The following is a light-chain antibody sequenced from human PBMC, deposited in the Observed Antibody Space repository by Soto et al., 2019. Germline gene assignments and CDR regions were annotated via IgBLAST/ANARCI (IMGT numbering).Light chain of an antibody. CDR3: HQYNSYPPWT. V-gene: IGKV1-5*03. J-gene: IGKJ1*01. CDR1: QSISSW. CDR2: KAS. Sequence: DIQMTQSPSTLSASVGDRVTITCRASQSISSWLAWYQQKPGKAPKLLIYKASSLESGVPSRFSGSGSGTEFTLTISSLQPDDFATYYCHQYNSYPPWTFGQGTKVDIK.